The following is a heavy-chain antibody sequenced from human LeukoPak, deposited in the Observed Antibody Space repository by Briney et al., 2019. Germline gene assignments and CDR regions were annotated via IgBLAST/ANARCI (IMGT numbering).Heavy chain of an antibody. CDR2: IKTKTDGGTT. CDR3: TTDIRRYYYDTSGY. J-gene: IGHJ4*02. D-gene: IGHD3-22*01. Sequence: GGSLRLSCAASGFTFSNAWMTWVRQAPGKGLEWVGRIKTKTDGGTTDYAAPVKGGFTISRDDSKNTLYVQMNSLKTEDTAVYYCTTDIRRYYYDTSGYWGQGTLVTVSS. V-gene: IGHV3-15*01. CDR1: GFTFSNAW.